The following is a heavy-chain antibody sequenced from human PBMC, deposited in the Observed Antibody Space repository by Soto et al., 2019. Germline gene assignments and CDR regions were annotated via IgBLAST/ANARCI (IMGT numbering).Heavy chain of an antibody. Sequence: QVQLVQSGAEVRKPGSSVKVSCKASGGIFSTYGVSWVRQAPGQGPEWMGGIIPMFGPANYAEKFQGRVTITADASTSTVYLVLGSLRSEDTAMYYCATELSRPLRFDPWAREPWSPSPQ. J-gene: IGHJ5*02. CDR2: IIPMFGPA. V-gene: IGHV1-69*12. CDR1: GGIFSTYG. CDR3: ATELSRPLRFDP.